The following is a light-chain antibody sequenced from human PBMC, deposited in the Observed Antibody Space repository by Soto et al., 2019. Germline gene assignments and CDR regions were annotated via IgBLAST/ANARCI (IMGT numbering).Light chain of an antibody. J-gene: IGKJ1*01. CDR2: GAS. CDR3: QQSFSTPRT. V-gene: IGKV1-39*01. Sequence: DIQMTQSPSPLSASVVDRVTIPCRSSHAIMTYLNGYQQKPGRSPKFLIYGASSLQSGVPSRFSGSGSGTDFTLTISSLQPEDFGTYYSQQSFSTPRTFGQGTKVDI. CDR1: HAIMTY.